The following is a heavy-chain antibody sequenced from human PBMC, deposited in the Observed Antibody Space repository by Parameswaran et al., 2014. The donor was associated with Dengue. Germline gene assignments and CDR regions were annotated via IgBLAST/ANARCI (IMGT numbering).Heavy chain of an antibody. CDR2: IWYDGSNK. CDR3: ARETLTGEKQLVLYYYYGMDV. D-gene: IGHD6-13*01. V-gene: IGHV3-33*01. J-gene: IGHJ6*02. Sequence: WIRQPPGKGLEWVAVIWYDGSNKYYADSVKGRFTISRDNSKNTLYLQMNSLRAEDTAVYYCARETLTGEKQLVLYYYYGMDVWGQGTTVTVSS.